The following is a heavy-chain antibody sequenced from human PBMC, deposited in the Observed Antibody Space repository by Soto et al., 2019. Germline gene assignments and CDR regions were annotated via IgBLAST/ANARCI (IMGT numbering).Heavy chain of an antibody. Sequence: QVQLQQWGAGLLKPSETLSLTCAVYGGSFSGYYWSWIRQPPGKGLEWIGEINHSGSTNYNPSLNSRVTRSVDASKNHFSLKLSYATAADTAVYYCARTHGGSLDYWGQGSLVTVSS. V-gene: IGHV4-34*01. CDR3: ARTHGGSLDY. D-gene: IGHD2-15*01. CDR2: INHSGST. CDR1: GGSFSGYY. J-gene: IGHJ4*02.